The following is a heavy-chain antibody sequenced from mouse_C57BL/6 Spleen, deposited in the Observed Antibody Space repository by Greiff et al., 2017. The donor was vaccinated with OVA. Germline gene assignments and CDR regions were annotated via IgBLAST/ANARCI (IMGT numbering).Heavy chain of an antibody. J-gene: IGHJ3*01. Sequence: EVQLQESGPGLVKPSQSLSLTCSVTGYSITSGYYWNWIRQFPGNILEWMGYISYDGSNNYTPTLKNQISITRDTSKNQFFLKLKSVTTEDTATYYCARASQATWFAYWGQGTLVTVSA. CDR1: GYSITSGYY. CDR2: ISYDGSN. D-gene: IGHD3-2*02. V-gene: IGHV3-6*01. CDR3: ARASQATWFAY.